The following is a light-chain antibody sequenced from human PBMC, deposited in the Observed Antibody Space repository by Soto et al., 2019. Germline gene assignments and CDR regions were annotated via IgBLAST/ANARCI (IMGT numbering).Light chain of an antibody. J-gene: IGKJ2*01. CDR1: QTISSY. CDR2: DAS. CDR3: QQNYIIPYT. V-gene: IGKV1-39*01. Sequence: DIQMTQSPSSLSASVGDRVTITCRASQTISSYLSWYQQKPGKAPKLLIYDASSLQTGVPSRFSGSGAGTEFTLTISSLRPEDFASYYCQQNYIIPYTFGQGTNLEIK.